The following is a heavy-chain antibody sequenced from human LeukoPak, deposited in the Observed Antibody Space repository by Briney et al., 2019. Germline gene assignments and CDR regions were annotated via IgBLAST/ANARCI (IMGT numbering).Heavy chain of an antibody. Sequence: GGSLRLSCAASGFAFDDYAMHWVRQAPGTGLEWVSLISGSGGSTYYADSVKGRFTISRDNSKNTLYLQMNSLRAGDTAVYYCAKRMDTAMVTGYYFDYWGQGTLVTVSS. CDR1: GFAFDDYA. V-gene: IGHV3-23*01. J-gene: IGHJ4*02. D-gene: IGHD5-18*01. CDR2: ISGSGGST. CDR3: AKRMDTAMVTGYYFDY.